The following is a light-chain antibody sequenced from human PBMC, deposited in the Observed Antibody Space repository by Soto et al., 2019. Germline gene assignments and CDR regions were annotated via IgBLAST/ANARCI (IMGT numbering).Light chain of an antibody. Sequence: EIMFTQSAVTLSLSPGERATLSCRAIQSVSSTYLAWYQQKPGQAPRLLIYDASNRATGIPARFSGSGSGTEFTLTISSLQSEDFAVYYCQQYNNWPRITFGQRTRLEI. CDR3: QQYNNWPRIT. J-gene: IGKJ5*01. CDR2: DAS. V-gene: IGKV3-15*01. CDR1: QSVSST.